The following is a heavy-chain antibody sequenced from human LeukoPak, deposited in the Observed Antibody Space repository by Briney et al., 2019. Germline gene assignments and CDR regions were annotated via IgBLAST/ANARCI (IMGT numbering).Heavy chain of an antibody. J-gene: IGHJ4*02. CDR3: ARDSPMLRGVTGY. Sequence: GGSLRLSCAASGFTFSSYEMHWVRQAPGKGLEWVSYISSSGSTIYYADSVKGRFTISRDNAKNTLFLQMNSLRAEDTAVYYFARDSPMLRGVTGYWGQGTLVIVSS. CDR1: GFTFSSYE. CDR2: ISSSGSTI. D-gene: IGHD3-10*01. V-gene: IGHV3-48*03.